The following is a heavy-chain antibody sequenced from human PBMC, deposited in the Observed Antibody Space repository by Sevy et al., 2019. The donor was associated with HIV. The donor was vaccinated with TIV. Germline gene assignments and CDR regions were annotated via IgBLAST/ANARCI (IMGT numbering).Heavy chain of an antibody. CDR3: AREGYYFGSGSYTALNWFDP. V-gene: IGHV1-8*01. CDR1: GYTFTSYD. D-gene: IGHD3-10*01. Sequence: ASVKVSCKASGYTFTSYDINWVRQATGEGLEWMGGMNPNSGNTGYAQKFHGRVTMTRNTSISTAYMELSSLRSEDTAVCYCAREGYYFGSGSYTALNWFDPWGQGTLVTVSS. CDR2: MNPNSGNT. J-gene: IGHJ5*02.